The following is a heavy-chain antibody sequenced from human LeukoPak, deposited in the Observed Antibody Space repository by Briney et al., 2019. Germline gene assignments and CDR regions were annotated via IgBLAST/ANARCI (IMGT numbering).Heavy chain of an antibody. J-gene: IGHJ6*02. Sequence: GASVKVSCKASGYTFTSYGIIWVRQAPGQGLEWMGWISAYNGNTNYAQKLQGRVTMTTDTPTSTAYMELRSLRSDDTAVYYCARAPPGPSSFGVVITNLRYYYYGMDVWGQGTTVTVSS. D-gene: IGHD3-3*01. CDR3: ARAPPGPSSFGVVITNLRYYYYGMDV. CDR1: GYTFTSYG. V-gene: IGHV1-18*01. CDR2: ISAYNGNT.